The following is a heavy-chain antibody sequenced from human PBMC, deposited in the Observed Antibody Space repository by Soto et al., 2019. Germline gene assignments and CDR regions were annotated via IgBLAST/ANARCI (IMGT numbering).Heavy chain of an antibody. CDR1: GYSFTSYW. J-gene: IGHJ6*01. CDR2: IDPSDSYT. D-gene: IGHD3-10*01. Sequence: PGESLTISCKVSGYSFTSYWISWVRQMPGKGLEWMGRIDPSDSYTNYSPSFQGHVTISADKSISTAYLQWSSLKASDTAMYYCARITVVMVRGVIYGMDVWGQGTTVTVSS. V-gene: IGHV5-10-1*01. CDR3: ARITVVMVRGVIYGMDV.